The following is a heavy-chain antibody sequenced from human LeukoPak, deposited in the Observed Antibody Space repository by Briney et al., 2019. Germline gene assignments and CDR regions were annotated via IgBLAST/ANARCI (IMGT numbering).Heavy chain of an antibody. D-gene: IGHD3-22*01. CDR2: ISYDGSNK. Sequence: GGSLRHSCAASGFTFNSFGIHSVRQAPGKGLEWVAVISYDGSNKYFADSVKGRFTISRDNSKNTLYLQMNSLRAEDTAVYYCAKDCVSSGWAAFDIWGQGTMVTVSS. J-gene: IGHJ3*02. CDR3: AKDCVSSGWAAFDI. CDR1: GFTFNSFG. V-gene: IGHV3-30*18.